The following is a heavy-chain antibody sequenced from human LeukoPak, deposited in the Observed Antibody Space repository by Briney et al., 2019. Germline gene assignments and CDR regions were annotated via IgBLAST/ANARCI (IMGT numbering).Heavy chain of an antibody. V-gene: IGHV3-23*01. CDR3: AKDRVDGSGSQFDS. J-gene: IGHJ4*02. D-gene: IGHD3-10*01. CDR1: GFTLSNYA. Sequence: GGSLRLSCAASGFTLSNYAMTWVRQAPGKGLEWVSSITGSGALTYYADSVKGRFTISKDNAMDTVFLQMNSLRVDDTAVYYCAKDRVDGSGSQFDSWGQGSLVTVSS. CDR2: ITGSGALT.